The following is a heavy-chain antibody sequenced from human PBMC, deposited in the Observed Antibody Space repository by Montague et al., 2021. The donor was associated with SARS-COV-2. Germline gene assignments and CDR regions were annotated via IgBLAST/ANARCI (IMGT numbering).Heavy chain of an antibody. CDR1: GGSISSYY. CDR3: ARGSGWMGNAFDI. CDR2: IYYSGST. D-gene: IGHD6-19*01. Sequence: SDTLSLTCTVSGGSISSYYWSWIRQPPGKGLEWIGYIYYSGSTNYNPSLNSRVTISVDTSQNQFSLNLSSVTAADTAVYYCARGSGWMGNAFDIWGQGTMVTVSS. V-gene: IGHV4-59*07. J-gene: IGHJ3*02.